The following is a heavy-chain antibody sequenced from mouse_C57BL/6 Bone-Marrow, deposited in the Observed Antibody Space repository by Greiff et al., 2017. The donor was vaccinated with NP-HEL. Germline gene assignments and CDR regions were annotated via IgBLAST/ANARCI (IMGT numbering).Heavy chain of an antibody. Sequence: VQLQQPGAELVKPGASVKLSCKASGYTFTSYWMHWVKQRPGQGLEWIGMIHPNSGSTNYNEKFKSKATLTVDKSSSTAYMQLSSLTSEDSAVYYCARCGNLRWDYFDYWGQGTTLTVSS. D-gene: IGHD2-3*01. CDR2: IHPNSGST. CDR1: GYTFTSYW. CDR3: ARCGNLRWDYFDY. V-gene: IGHV1-64*01. J-gene: IGHJ2*01.